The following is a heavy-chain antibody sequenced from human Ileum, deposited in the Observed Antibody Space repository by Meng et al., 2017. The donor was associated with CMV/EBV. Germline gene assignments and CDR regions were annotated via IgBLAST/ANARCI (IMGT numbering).Heavy chain of an antibody. CDR2: IYGSGSTI. J-gene: IGHJ4*02. V-gene: IGHV3-23*03. Sequence: GESLKISCSASGLTFSTYSMSWVRQAPGKGLEWVSIIYGSGSTIIYADSVRGRFTISRHNSRNIVYLQMYNLRADDTGIYYCVKDRTPDGLFEFDFWGQGTPVTVSS. CDR3: VKDRTPDGLFEFDF. D-gene: IGHD1-14*01. CDR1: GLTFSTYS.